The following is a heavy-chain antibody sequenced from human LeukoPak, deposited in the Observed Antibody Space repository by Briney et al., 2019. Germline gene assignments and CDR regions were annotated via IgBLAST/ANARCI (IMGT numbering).Heavy chain of an antibody. J-gene: IGHJ3*01. V-gene: IGHV3-30*03. CDR1: GFTFSSYG. CDR2: ISYDGSNK. Sequence: GRSLRLSCAASGFTFSSYGMHWVRQAPGKGLEWVAVISYDGSNKYYADSVKGRFTISRDNSKNTLYLQMSSLRAEDTAVYYCARDALWGQGTMVTVSS. CDR3: ARDAL.